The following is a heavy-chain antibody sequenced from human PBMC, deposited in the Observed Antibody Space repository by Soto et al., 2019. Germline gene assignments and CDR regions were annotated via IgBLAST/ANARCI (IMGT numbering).Heavy chain of an antibody. CDR1: GGSFSAYY. CDR2: INHSGST. D-gene: IGHD2-8*02. J-gene: IGHJ4*02. Sequence: QVQLQQWGAGLLKPSETLSLTCAVYGGSFSAYYWTWIRQPPGTGLEWMGEINHSGSTNYNPSLKSRVTISVDTSKNQFSLKLTSVTAADTAVYYFARYKITGLFDYWGQGTLVTVSS. CDR3: ARYKITGLFDY. V-gene: IGHV4-34*01.